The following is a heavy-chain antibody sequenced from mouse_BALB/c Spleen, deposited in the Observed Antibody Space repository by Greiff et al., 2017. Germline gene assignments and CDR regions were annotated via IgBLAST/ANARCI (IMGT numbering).Heavy chain of an antibody. CDR2: IRSKSNNYAT. Sequence: EVQVVESGGGLVQPKGSLKLSCAASGFTFNTYAMNWVRQAPGKGLEWVARIRSKSNNYATYYADSVKDRFTISRDDSQSMLYLQMNNLKTEDTAMYYCVRLRYYDYAMDYWGQGTSVTVSS. J-gene: IGHJ4*01. CDR1: GFTFNTYA. CDR3: VRLRYYDYAMDY. V-gene: IGHV10-1*02. D-gene: IGHD1-1*01.